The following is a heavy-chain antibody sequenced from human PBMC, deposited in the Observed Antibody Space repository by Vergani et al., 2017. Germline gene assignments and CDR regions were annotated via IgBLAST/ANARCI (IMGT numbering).Heavy chain of an antibody. V-gene: IGHV4-30-4*08. D-gene: IGHD6-13*01. J-gene: IGHJ6*02. CDR2: IYYSGTT. Sequence: QVQLQESGPGLVKPSQTLSLTCTVSGGSISSGDYYWSWIRQPPGKGLEWIGYIYYSGTTYYNPSLKSRVTLSVDTSKNQFSLKLSSVTAADTAVYYCARGRSSSWPTPPYYYYCGMDVWDQGTTVTVSS. CDR1: GGSISSGDYY. CDR3: ARGRSSSWPTPPYYYYCGMDV.